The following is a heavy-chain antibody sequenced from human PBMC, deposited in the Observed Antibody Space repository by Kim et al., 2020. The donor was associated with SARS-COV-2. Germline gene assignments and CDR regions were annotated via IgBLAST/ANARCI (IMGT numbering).Heavy chain of an antibody. CDR1: GFTFSSYG. J-gene: IGHJ4*02. CDR2: ISYDGSNK. V-gene: IGHV3-33*05. Sequence: GGSLRLSCAASGFTFSSYGMHWVRQAPGKGLEWVAVISYDGSNKYYADSVKGRFTISRDNSKNTLYLQMNSLRAEDTAVYYWARPLKYDILTGYYYWGQG. CDR3: ARPLKYDILTGYYY. D-gene: IGHD3-9*01.